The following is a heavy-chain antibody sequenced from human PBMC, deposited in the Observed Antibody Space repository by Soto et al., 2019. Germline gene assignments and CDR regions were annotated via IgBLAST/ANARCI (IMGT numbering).Heavy chain of an antibody. D-gene: IGHD5-18*01. CDR3: GRSRRVDTATGYFDS. CDR2: INHSGST. V-gene: IGHV4-34*09. CDR1: GGSFSGYC. J-gene: IGHJ4*02. Sequence: SETLYLTSAVFGGSFSGYCWNWIRQPPGKGLEWIGEINHSGSTNYNPSLKSRVSISVDTSKDEFSLKVYSVTSADTAVYYCGRSRRVDTATGYFDSWGQGTLVTVSS.